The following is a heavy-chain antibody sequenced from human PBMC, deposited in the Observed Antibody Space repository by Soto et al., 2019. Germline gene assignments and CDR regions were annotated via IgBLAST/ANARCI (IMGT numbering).Heavy chain of an antibody. CDR3: ARVAEYDFDY. D-gene: IGHD2-2*01. CDR2: ISYDGSNK. J-gene: IGHJ4*02. Sequence: SLILSCAASGFTFSSSAIHWVRQAPGKGLEWVAVISYDGSNKYYADSVKGRFTISRDNSKNTLDLQMNSPRAEDTAVYYCARVAEYDFDYWGQGTKVTVSS. V-gene: IGHV3-30*03. CDR1: GFTFSSSA.